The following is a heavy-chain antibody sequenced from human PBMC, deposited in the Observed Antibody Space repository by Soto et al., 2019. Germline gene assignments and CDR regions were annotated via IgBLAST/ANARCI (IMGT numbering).Heavy chain of an antibody. CDR2: ISYSGST. V-gene: IGHV4-30-4*01. CDR1: GASISRDDYH. Sequence: QVQLQESGPGLVKPSQTLSLTCPISGASISRDDYHWSWFRQPPGKGLEWIGYISYSGSTYYNPSLKTRITISVDTSKTQSPLILSSVTAAHTAVFYCAREVNNYYGMDVWGQGTTVTVSS. CDR3: AREVNNYYGMDV. J-gene: IGHJ6*02.